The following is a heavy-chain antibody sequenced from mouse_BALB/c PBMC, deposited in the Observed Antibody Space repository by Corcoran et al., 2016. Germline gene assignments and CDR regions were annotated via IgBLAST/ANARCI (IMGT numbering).Heavy chain of an antibody. J-gene: IGHJ2*01. CDR1: GYSFTGYT. CDR3: ARVEVRRHYFDY. D-gene: IGHD2-14*01. Sequence: VQLQQSGPELVKPGASMKISCKASGYSFTGYTMYWVKQSHGKNLEGIGLINPYYGGTSYNQKFKGKATLTVDKSSSTAYMELLSLTSEDSAVYYCARVEVRRHYFDYWGQGTTLTVSS. V-gene: IGHV1-18*01. CDR2: INPYYGGT.